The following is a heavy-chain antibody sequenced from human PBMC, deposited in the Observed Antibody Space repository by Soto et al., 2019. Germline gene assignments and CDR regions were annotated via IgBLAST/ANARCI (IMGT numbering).Heavy chain of an antibody. Sequence: PSETLSLTCTVSGVSVSSGRYYWSWIRQPPGKGLEWIGHISYSGSTNYNPSLKSRITISIDTSKNQFSLRLSSVTAADTAVYYCARAISGDYYGMDVWGQGTTVTVSS. D-gene: IGHD3-10*01. CDR2: ISYSGST. J-gene: IGHJ6*02. V-gene: IGHV4-61*01. CDR1: GVSVSSGRYY. CDR3: ARAISGDYYGMDV.